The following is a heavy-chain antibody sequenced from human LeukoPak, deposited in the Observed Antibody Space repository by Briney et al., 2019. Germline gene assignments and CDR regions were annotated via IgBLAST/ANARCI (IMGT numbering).Heavy chain of an antibody. CDR3: ARHIFSDGSPFDS. V-gene: IGHV4-59*08. CDR1: GDSITNNH. J-gene: IGHJ4*02. D-gene: IGHD3-3*02. CDR2: ISDTGST. Sequence: SETLSLTCAVSGDSITNNHWSWIRQPPGKGLEWIGHISDTGSTNYNPSLKSRLTISVDTSKNHFSLTLTSVTAADTALYYCARHIFSDGSPFDSWGKGTLVTVSS.